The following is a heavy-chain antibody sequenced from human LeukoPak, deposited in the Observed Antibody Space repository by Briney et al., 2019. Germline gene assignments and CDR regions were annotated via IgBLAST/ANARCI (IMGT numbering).Heavy chain of an antibody. Sequence: SETLSLTCAVYGGSFSGYYWSWIRQPPGKGLEWIGEINHSGSTNYNPSLKSRVTISVDTSKNQFSLKLSSVTAADTAVYYCAREVAPYYDDSSGRTPGFDYWGQGTLVTVSS. CDR2: INHSGST. J-gene: IGHJ4*02. CDR1: GGSFSGYY. V-gene: IGHV4-34*01. CDR3: AREVAPYYDDSSGRTPGFDY. D-gene: IGHD3-22*01.